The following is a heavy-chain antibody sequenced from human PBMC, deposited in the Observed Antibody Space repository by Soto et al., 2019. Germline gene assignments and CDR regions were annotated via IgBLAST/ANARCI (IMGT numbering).Heavy chain of an antibody. CDR2: VYYGGTA. J-gene: IGHJ4*02. Sequence: PSETLSLTCSVSGASLSSGGYSWSWFRRPPGKALEWIAYVYYGGTASYNPSLKSRVTISVDSPKNQFSLTVKSVTAADTAAYLCARGNPQLRGAFDFWGRGTQVTVSS. V-gene: IGHV4-30-2*01. CDR3: ARGNPQLRGAFDF. D-gene: IGHD3-10*01. CDR1: GASLSSGGYS.